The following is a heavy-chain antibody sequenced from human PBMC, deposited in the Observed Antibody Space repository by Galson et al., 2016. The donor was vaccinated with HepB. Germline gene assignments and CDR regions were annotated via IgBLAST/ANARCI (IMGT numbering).Heavy chain of an antibody. CDR1: GASISGSTYY. D-gene: IGHD2-8*02. Sequence: SETLSLTCTVSGASISGSTYYWGWIRQPPGKGLEWIASSYVGGSTYYEPSLRSRVTTSFDTSRNQFSLSLSSVTAADTAVYYCARDCTGGTCKFAGYDAFDIWGQGTTVTVSS. J-gene: IGHJ3*02. CDR2: SYVGGST. CDR3: ARDCTGGTCKFAGYDAFDI. V-gene: IGHV4-39*07.